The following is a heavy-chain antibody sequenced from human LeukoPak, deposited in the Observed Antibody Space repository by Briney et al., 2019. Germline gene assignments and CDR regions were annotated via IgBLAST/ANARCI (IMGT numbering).Heavy chain of an antibody. Sequence: ASVKVSCKASGYTFTGYYMHWVRQAPGQGLEWMGWINPNGGGTNYAQKFQGRVTMTRDTSIGTAYMELSRLRSDDTAVYYCARDYTIFGVVPEYYFDYWGQGTLVTVSS. D-gene: IGHD3-3*01. CDR3: ARDYTIFGVVPEYYFDY. CDR2: INPNGGGT. CDR1: GYTFTGYY. J-gene: IGHJ4*02. V-gene: IGHV1-2*02.